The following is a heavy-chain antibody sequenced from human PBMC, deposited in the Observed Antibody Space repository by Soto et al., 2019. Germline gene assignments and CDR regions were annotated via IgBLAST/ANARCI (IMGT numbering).Heavy chain of an antibody. CDR2: IYYSGST. D-gene: IGHD3-9*01. CDR3: ARDGFDILTGYYIHYYMDV. CDR1: GGSISSGGYY. V-gene: IGHV4-31*03. J-gene: IGHJ6*03. Sequence: PSETLSLTCTVSGGSISSGGYYWSWIRQHPGKGLEWIGYIYYSGSTYYNPSLKSRVTISVDTSKKQFSLKLSSVTAADTAVYYCARDGFDILTGYYIHYYMDVWGKGTTVTVSS.